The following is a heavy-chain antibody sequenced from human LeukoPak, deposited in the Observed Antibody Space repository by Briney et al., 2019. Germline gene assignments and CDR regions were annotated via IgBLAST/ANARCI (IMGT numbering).Heavy chain of an antibody. CDR3: AIYCSSTSCYIFGPFI. J-gene: IGHJ3*02. D-gene: IGHD2-2*02. Sequence: SVKVSCKASGGTFSSYAISWVRQAPGQGLEWMGGIIPIFGTANYAQKFQGRVTITTDESTSTAYMELSSLRSEDTAVYYCAIYCSSTSCYIFGPFIWGQGTMVTVSS. V-gene: IGHV1-69*05. CDR1: GGTFSSYA. CDR2: IIPIFGTA.